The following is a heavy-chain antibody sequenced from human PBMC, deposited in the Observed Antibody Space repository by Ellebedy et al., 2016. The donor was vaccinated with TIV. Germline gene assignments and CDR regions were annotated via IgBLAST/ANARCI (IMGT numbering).Heavy chain of an antibody. Sequence: GGSLRLSCGTSGFTFSNYWMTWVRQAPGKGLEWVANIKQDGSEKYYVDPVKGRFSISRDNTKNSLYLQMNSLTDEDTAVYYCARDQWLGRAYYFDSWGQGTLVTVSS. CDR2: IKQDGSEK. D-gene: IGHD6-19*01. CDR1: GFTFSNYW. CDR3: ARDQWLGRAYYFDS. J-gene: IGHJ4*02. V-gene: IGHV3-7*01.